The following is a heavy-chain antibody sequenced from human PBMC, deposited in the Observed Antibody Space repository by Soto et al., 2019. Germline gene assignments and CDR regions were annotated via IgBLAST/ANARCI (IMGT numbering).Heavy chain of an antibody. CDR1: GGSISSGGYY. Sequence: QVQLQESGPGLVKPSQTLSLTCTVSGGSISSGGYYWSWIRQHPGKGLEWIGYIYYSGSTYYNPSLQSRVTISVDTSKNQVSLKLSSVTAADTAVYYCARGSDSGYYCDYWGQGTLVTVSS. D-gene: IGHD3-22*01. CDR2: IYYSGST. J-gene: IGHJ4*02. CDR3: ARGSDSGYYCDY. V-gene: IGHV4-31*03.